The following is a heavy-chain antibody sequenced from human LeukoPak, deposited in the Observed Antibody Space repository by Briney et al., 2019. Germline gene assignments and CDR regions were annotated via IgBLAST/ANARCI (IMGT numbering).Heavy chain of an antibody. CDR3: ARHYSVVYPDY. J-gene: IGHJ4*02. Sequence: PSETLSLTCTVSGGSIGTSIFHWGWIRQPPGKGLEWIATISYTGSTYYNPSLRSRVIISVDTSRNQFSLRLSSATAADTAVYYCARHYSVVYPDYWGQGTLVTVSS. D-gene: IGHD2-21*01. CDR2: ISYTGST. CDR1: GGSIGTSIFH. V-gene: IGHV4-39*01.